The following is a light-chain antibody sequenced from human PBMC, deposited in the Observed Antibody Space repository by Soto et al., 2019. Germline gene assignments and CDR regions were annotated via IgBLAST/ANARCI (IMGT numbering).Light chain of an antibody. J-gene: IGKJ1*01. CDR3: QQSYSSPPT. CDR1: RSTSNY. CDR2: AAS. Sequence: DIQMTQSPSSLSASVGDRVTITCRASRSTSNYLNWYQQKPGKAPKLLIFAASSLQSGVPSRFSGSRSGPDFTLTISSLQPEDFATYYCQQSYSSPPTFGQGTKVDIK. V-gene: IGKV1-39*01.